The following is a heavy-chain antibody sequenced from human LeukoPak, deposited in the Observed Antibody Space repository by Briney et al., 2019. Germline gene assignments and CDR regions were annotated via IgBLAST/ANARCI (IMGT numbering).Heavy chain of an antibody. J-gene: IGHJ4*02. CDR2: IKQDGSEK. V-gene: IGHV3-7*03. CDR1: GFTFSSYW. Sequence: GGSLRLSCAASGFTFSSYWMSWVRQAPGKGLEWVANIKQDGSEKYYVDSVKGRFTISRDNAKNSLYLQMNSLRAEDTAVYYCAKSSGNSYFDYWGQGTLVTVSS. CDR3: AKSSGNSYFDY. D-gene: IGHD1-26*01.